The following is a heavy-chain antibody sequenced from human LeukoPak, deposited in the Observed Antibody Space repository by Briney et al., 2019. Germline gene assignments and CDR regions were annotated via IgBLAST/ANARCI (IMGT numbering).Heavy chain of an antibody. CDR2: INNSGST. J-gene: IGHJ4*02. CDR3: ARHPIVLMVYAPDY. D-gene: IGHD2-8*01. Sequence: SETLSLTCAVYGASFSGHYWRWIRQPPRKALEWIGEINNSGSTNYNPSLKSRVTISVDTSKNQFSLKLSSVTAADTAVYYCARHPIVLMVYAPDYWGQGTLVTVSS. V-gene: IGHV4-34*01. CDR1: GASFSGHY.